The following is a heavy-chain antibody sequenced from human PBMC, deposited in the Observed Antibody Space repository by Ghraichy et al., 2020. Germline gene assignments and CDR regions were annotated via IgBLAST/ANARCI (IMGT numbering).Heavy chain of an antibody. CDR3: ARAGDYGDYAKYFQH. V-gene: IGHV3-30-3*01. J-gene: IGHJ1*01. CDR1: GFTFSTYA. CDR2: ISYDGSHK. Sequence: GGSLRLSCAASGFTFSTYAIHWVRQAPGKGLEWVAVISYDGSHKYYADSVKGRFTISRDNSRNALYLQMDSLRAEDTAVYYCARAGDYGDYAKYFQHWSQGTLVTVSS. D-gene: IGHD4-17*01.